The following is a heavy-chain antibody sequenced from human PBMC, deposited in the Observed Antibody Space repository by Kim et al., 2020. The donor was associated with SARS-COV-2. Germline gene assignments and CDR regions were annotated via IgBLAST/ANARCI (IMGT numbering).Heavy chain of an antibody. J-gene: IGHJ5*02. CDR3: ARLAAAGAWGFDP. V-gene: IGHV7-4-1*02. D-gene: IGHD6-13*01. Sequence: YTQGCTGRFVFSLDTSVSTEYLQISSLKAEDTAVYYCARLAAAGAWGFDPWGQGTLVTVSS.